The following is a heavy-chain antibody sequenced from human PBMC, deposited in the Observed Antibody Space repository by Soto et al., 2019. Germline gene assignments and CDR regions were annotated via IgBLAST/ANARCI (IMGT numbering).Heavy chain of an antibody. CDR2: INPSGGST. J-gene: IGHJ5*02. D-gene: IGHD3-22*01. CDR1: GYTFTSYY. Sequence: ASVKVSCKASGYTFTSYYMHWVRQAPGQGLEWMGIINPSGGSTSYAQKFQGRVTMTRDTSTSTVYMELSSLRSEDTAVYYCARVLQAPYYYDSSGYPVFDPWGQATLVTVSS. CDR3: ARVLQAPYYYDSSGYPVFDP. V-gene: IGHV1-46*01.